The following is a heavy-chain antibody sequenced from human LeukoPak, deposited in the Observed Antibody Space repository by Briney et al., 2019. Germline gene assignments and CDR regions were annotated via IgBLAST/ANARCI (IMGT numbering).Heavy chain of an antibody. CDR1: GGSFSGYY. D-gene: IGHD5-24*01. J-gene: IGHJ4*02. CDR3: ARALPQMATISNLFDY. Sequence: PSETLSLTCAVYGGSFSGYYWSWIRQPPGKGLEWIGEINHSGSTNYNPSLKSRVTISVDTSKNQFSLKLSSVTAADTAVYYCARALPQMATISNLFDYWGQGTLVTVSS. V-gene: IGHV4-34*01. CDR2: INHSGST.